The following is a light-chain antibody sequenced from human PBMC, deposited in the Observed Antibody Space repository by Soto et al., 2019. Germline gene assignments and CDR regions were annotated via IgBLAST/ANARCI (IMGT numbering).Light chain of an antibody. CDR3: QQYAALPFT. CDR2: GAS. J-gene: IGKJ3*01. Sequence: EIVLTQSPGTLSLSPGERATLSCRASQTVTSNYLAWYQQRPGQAPRLLIYGASTRATGIPDRFSGSGSGTDFPLTINRLEPEDLAVYYCQQYAALPFTFGPGTTVDI. CDR1: QTVTSNY. V-gene: IGKV3-20*01.